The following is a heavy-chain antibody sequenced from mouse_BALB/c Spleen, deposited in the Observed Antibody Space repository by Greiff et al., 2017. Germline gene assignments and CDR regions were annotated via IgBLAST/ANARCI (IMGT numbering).Heavy chain of an antibody. CDR2: ISSGSSTI. V-gene: IGHV5-17*02. CDR1: GFTFSSFG. Sequence: EVHLVESGGGLVQPGGSRKLSCAASGFTFSSFGMHWVRQAPEKGLEWVAYISSGSSTIYYADTVKGRFTISRDNPKNTLFLQMTSLRSEDTAMYYCASWGITTGYYAMDYWGQGTSVTVSS. CDR3: ASWGITTGYYAMDY. J-gene: IGHJ4*01. D-gene: IGHD2-4*01.